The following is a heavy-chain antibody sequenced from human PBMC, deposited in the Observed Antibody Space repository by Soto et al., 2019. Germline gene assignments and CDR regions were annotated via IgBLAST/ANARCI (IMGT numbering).Heavy chain of an antibody. V-gene: IGHV3-7*01. Sequence: GSLRLSCAASGFTFSIYWMSWVRQAPGKGLEWVANIKQDGTQKNFADSVRGRFTISRDNAKNSLYLQMNSLRADDTAVYYCARDTTGGYFDYWGQGTLVTVSS. J-gene: IGHJ4*02. CDR1: GFTFSIYW. CDR2: IKQDGTQK. CDR3: ARDTTGGYFDY. D-gene: IGHD2-8*02.